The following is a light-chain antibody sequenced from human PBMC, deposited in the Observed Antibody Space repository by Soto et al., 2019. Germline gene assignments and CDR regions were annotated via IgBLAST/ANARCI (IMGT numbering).Light chain of an antibody. V-gene: IGLV1-40*01. CDR3: QSYDSSRSLV. CDR1: SSNIGAGYD. J-gene: IGLJ2*01. CDR2: SNS. Sequence: QSVLTQPPSVSGAPGQRVTISCTGSSSNIGAGYDVHWYQQLPGTAPKLRIYSNSNRPSGVPDRFSGSKSGTSASLAITGLQAEDEADYECQSYDSSRSLVFGGGTQLTVL.